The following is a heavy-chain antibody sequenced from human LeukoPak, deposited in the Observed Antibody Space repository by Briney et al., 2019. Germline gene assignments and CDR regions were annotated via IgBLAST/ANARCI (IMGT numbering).Heavy chain of an antibody. J-gene: IGHJ4*02. Sequence: SGGSLRLSCAASGFTFSSYAMNWDRQAPGKGLEWVSSISRGSDHIFYADSMKGRFTISRDNAKNSLYLQMNSLGAEDTAVYYCARPYDTRGYFPDYWGQGTLVTVSS. V-gene: IGHV3-21*01. CDR1: GFTFSSYA. CDR3: ARPYDTRGYFPDY. CDR2: ISRGSDHI. D-gene: IGHD3-22*01.